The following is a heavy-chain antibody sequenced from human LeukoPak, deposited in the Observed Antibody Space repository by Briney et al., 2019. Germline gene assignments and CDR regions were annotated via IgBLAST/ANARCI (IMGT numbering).Heavy chain of an antibody. CDR1: GGSISSHY. V-gene: IGHV4-59*11. J-gene: IGHJ4*02. CDR3: ASSGWHPGYFDY. Sequence: SETLSLTCTVSGGSISSHYWNWIRQPQGKGLEWIGYIYYSGSTNYNPSLKSRVTISVDTSKNQFSLKLSSVTAADTAVYYCASSGWHPGYFDYWGQGILVTVSS. CDR2: IYYSGST. D-gene: IGHD6-19*01.